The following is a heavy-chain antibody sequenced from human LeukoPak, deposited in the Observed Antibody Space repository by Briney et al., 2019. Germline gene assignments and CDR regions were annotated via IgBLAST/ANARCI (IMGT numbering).Heavy chain of an antibody. V-gene: IGHV4-34*01. CDR1: GGSFSGYY. J-gene: IGHJ4*02. CDR3: ARGSKRLQKLFDY. Sequence: PSETLSLTCAVYGGSFSGYYWSWIRQPPGKGLEWIGEINHSGSTNYNPSLKSRVTISVDTSKNQFSLKLSSVTAADTAVYYCARGSKRLQKLFDYWGQGTLVTVSS. D-gene: IGHD4-11*01. CDR2: INHSGST.